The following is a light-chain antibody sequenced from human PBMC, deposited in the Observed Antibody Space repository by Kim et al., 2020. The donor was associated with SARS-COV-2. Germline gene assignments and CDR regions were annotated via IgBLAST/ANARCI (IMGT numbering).Light chain of an antibody. CDR2: GAS. J-gene: IGKJ4*01. CDR1: QGVSDN. Sequence: PGERVTLSCRASQGVSDNLAWYQQKPGQAPRLLIYGASTRATGIPARFSGSGSGTEFTLDISSLQSADLAVYYCQQYENWPPVTFGGGTKV. CDR3: QQYENWPPVT. V-gene: IGKV3-15*01.